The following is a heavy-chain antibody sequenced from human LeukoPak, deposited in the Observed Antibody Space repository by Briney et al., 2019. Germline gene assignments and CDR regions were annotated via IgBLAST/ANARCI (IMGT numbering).Heavy chain of an antibody. D-gene: IGHD3-22*01. CDR1: GGTFSSYA. CDR2: IIPIFGTA. CDR3: AHTTGGYYDSSGFHQNWFDP. J-gene: IGHJ5*02. V-gene: IGHV1-69*13. Sequence: GASVKVSCKASGGTFSSYAISWVRQAPGQGLEWMGGIIPIFGTANYAQKFQGRVTITADESTSTAYIELSSLRSEDTAVYYCAHTTGGYYDSSGFHQNWFDPWGQGTLVTVSS.